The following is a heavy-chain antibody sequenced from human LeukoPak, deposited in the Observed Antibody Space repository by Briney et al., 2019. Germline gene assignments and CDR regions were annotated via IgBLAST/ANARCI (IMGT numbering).Heavy chain of an antibody. V-gene: IGHV3-7*01. CDR2: IKQDGSEK. CDR3: ARDGGRSSSWYVSLDY. J-gene: IGHJ4*02. CDR1: EFTFTYYY. Sequence: GGSLRLSCAASEFTFTYYYMNGVRQAPGKGLEWVANIKQDGSEKYYVDSVKGRFTISRDNAKNSLYLQMNSLRAEDTAVYYCARDGGRSSSWYVSLDYWGQGTLVTVSS. D-gene: IGHD6-13*01.